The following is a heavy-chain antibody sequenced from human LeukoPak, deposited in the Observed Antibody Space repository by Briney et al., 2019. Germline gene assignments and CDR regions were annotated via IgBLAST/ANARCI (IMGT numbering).Heavy chain of an antibody. CDR1: GYTFTSYA. V-gene: IGHV1-18*01. J-gene: IGHJ6*03. D-gene: IGHD2-15*01. Sequence: ASVKVSCKASGYTFTSYAIRWVRQAPGQGIEWMGWISGHNDDTNYAQRLQGRVTINTDTYTSKAYMEVRRMRYDDTAVYYCARAGYCSGGSCYPYYYYYYMDVWGKGTTVTVSS. CDR3: ARAGYCSGGSCYPYYYYYYMDV. CDR2: ISGHNDDT.